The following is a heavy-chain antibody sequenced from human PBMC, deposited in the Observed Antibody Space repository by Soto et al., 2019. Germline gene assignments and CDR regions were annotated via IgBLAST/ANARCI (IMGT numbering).Heavy chain of an antibody. CDR2: ISSSSSTI. CDR3: ARLLGSRWNQEKTDY. V-gene: IGHV3-48*01. CDR1: GFTFSSYS. J-gene: IGHJ4*02. Sequence: GGSLRLSCAASGFTFSSYSMNWVRQAPGKGLEWVSYISSSSSTIYYADSVKGRFTISRDNAKNSLYLQMNSLRAEDTAVYYCARLLGSRWNQEKTDYWGQGTLVTVSS. D-gene: IGHD6-13*01.